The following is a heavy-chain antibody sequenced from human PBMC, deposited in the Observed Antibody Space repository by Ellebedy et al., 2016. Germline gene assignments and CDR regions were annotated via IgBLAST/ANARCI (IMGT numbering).Heavy chain of an antibody. CDR1: GFTFSSYA. CDR3: AKDREQQLVRRYFDY. V-gene: IGHV3-23*01. J-gene: IGHJ4*02. Sequence: GESLKISXAASGFTFSSYAMSWVRQAPGKGLEWVSAISGSGGSTYYADSVKGRFTISRDNSKNTLYLQMNSLRAEDTAVYYCAKDREQQLVRRYFDYWGQGTLVTVSS. D-gene: IGHD6-13*01. CDR2: ISGSGGST.